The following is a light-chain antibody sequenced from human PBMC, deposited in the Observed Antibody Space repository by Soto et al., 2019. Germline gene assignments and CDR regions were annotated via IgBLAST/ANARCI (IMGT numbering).Light chain of an antibody. CDR3: SSYTSSTLERV. J-gene: IGLJ1*01. CDR2: DVG. CDR1: SSDVGGYNY. Sequence: QSVLTQPASVSGSPGQSITISCTGTSSDVGGYNYVSWYQHHPGKAPKLMIYDVGNRPSGVSNRFSGSKSGNTASLTISGLQAEDEADYYCSSYTSSTLERVFGTGTKVTVL. V-gene: IGLV2-14*03.